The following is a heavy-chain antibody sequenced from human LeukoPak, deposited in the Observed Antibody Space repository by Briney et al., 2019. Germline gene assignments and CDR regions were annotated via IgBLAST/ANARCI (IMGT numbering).Heavy chain of an antibody. J-gene: IGHJ4*02. V-gene: IGHV4-59*01. Sequence: PSETLSLTCTVSVGPISTYHWNWIRQPPGKALEWIGYTYYSGSTNYNPSLQSRVTISVDTSKNQFSLTLSSVTAADTAVYYCARGPKSYYFDYWGQGTLVTGSS. CDR2: TYYSGST. CDR1: VGPISTYH. CDR3: ARGPKSYYFDY.